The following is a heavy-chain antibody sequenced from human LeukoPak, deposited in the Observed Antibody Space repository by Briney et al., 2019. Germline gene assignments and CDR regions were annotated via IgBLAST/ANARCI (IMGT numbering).Heavy chain of an antibody. Sequence: GGSLRLSCAASGFTFSSYNMNWVRQAPGKGLEWVSSISTSSSYIYYADSVKGRFTISRDNARNSLYLQMNSLRAEDTAVYYCARDPSPHHYFDYWGQGTLVTVSS. CDR2: ISTSSSYI. V-gene: IGHV3-21*04. J-gene: IGHJ4*02. CDR1: GFTFSSYN. CDR3: ARDPSPHHYFDY.